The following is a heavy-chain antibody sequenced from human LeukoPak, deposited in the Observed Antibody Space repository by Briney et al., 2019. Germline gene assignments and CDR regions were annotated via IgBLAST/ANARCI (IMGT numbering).Heavy chain of an antibody. D-gene: IGHD2-8*01. J-gene: IGHJ3*02. CDR1: GGSFSGYY. V-gene: IGHV4-34*01. CDR3: ARFKRYCTNGVCYTGAFDI. CDR2: INHSGST. Sequence: SETLSLTCAVYGGSFSGYYWSWIRQPPGKGLEWIGEINHSGSTNYNPSLKSRATISLDTSKNQFSLKLSSVTAADTAVYYCARFKRYCTNGVCYTGAFDIWGQGTMVTVSS.